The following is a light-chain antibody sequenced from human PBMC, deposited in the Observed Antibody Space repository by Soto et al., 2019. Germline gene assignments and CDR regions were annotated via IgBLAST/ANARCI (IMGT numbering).Light chain of an antibody. CDR1: SSDIGYYDY. CDR2: EVN. V-gene: IGLV2-14*01. CDR3: SSHSSSSAYYV. J-gene: IGLJ1*01. Sequence: QAVVTQPASVSGSPGQSITISCTGTSSDIGYYDYVSWYQHHSGKAPKLIIYEVNSRPSGVSNRFSGSKSVNTASLTISGLQAEDEADYFCSSHSSSSAYYVFGTGTKVTVL.